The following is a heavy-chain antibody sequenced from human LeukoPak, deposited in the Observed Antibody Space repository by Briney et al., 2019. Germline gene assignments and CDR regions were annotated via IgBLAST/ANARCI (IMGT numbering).Heavy chain of an antibody. D-gene: IGHD1-1*01. J-gene: IGHJ6*02. CDR3: ARDSRYTMDV. Sequence: GGSLRLSCAASGFTFSSYWMHWVRQAPGKGLVWVSRLNSDGSSTSYADSVKGRFTISRDNAKNTLYLQMNSLRAEDTAVYYCARDSRYTMDVWGQGTTVTVSS. V-gene: IGHV3-74*01. CDR2: LNSDGSST. CDR1: GFTFSSYW.